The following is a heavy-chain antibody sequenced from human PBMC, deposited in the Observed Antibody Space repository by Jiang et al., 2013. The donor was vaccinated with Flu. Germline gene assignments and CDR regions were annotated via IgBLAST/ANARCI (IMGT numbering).Heavy chain of an antibody. Sequence: QLLESGEGLVXPGGPVRLSCVASGFTFSTYALNWVRQAPGKGLEWVSYISSSSTTIFYADSVKGRFTISRDNARNSLHLQMNSLRAEDTAVYYCALQPIFGVDGWGQGTTVTVSS. V-gene: IGHV3-48*01. CDR1: GFTFSTYA. D-gene: IGHD4-11*01. CDR3: ALQPIFGVDG. CDR2: ISSSSTTI. J-gene: IGHJ6*02.